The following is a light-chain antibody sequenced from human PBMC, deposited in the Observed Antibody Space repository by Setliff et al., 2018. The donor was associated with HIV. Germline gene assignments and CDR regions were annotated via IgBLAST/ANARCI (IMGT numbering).Light chain of an antibody. V-gene: IGLV2-14*01. CDR2: EVF. CDR3: CSYTTSSTYV. J-gene: IGLJ1*01. CDR1: SSDVGNNNY. Sequence: QSVLTQPASVSGSPGQSITIPCTGTSSDVGNNNYVSWFQHHPGKVPKLIIYEVFHRPSGVSNRFSASKSGNTASLTISGLQTDGEADYYCCSYTTSSTYVFGTGTKVTVL.